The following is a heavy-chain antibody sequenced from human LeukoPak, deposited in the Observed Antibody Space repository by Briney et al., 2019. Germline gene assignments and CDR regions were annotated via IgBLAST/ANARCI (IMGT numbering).Heavy chain of an antibody. CDR3: ARAAYYYDSSGYGPYYYYYMDV. CDR1: GGSISSYY. CDR2: IYYSGST. V-gene: IGHV4-59*01. J-gene: IGHJ6*03. D-gene: IGHD3-22*01. Sequence: SETLSLTCTVSGGSISSYYWSWIRQLPGKGLEWIGYIYYSGSTNYNPSLKSRVTISVDTSKNQFSLKLSSVTAADTAVYYCARAAYYYDSSGYGPYYYYYMDVWGKGTTVTVSS.